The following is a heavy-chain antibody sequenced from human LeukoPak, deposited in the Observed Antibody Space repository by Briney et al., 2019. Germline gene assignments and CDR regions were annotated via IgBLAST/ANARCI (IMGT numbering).Heavy chain of an antibody. Sequence: PGGSLRLTCAASGFTFSSYAVSWVRQAPGKGLEWVSAISGSGGSTYYADSVKGRFTISRDNSKNTLYLQMNSLRAEDAAVYYCATHYGDYSLEDAFDIWGQGTMVTVSS. J-gene: IGHJ3*02. V-gene: IGHV3-23*01. CDR3: ATHYGDYSLEDAFDI. CDR2: ISGSGGST. D-gene: IGHD4-17*01. CDR1: GFTFSSYA.